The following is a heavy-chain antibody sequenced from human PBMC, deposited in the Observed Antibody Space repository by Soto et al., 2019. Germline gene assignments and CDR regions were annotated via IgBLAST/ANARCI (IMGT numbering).Heavy chain of an antibody. CDR3: AKNGQPPYYYYGLDV. CDR1: GYTFTRYG. J-gene: IGHJ6*02. Sequence: QGHLVQSEAEVKKSGASVKVSCKASGYTFTRYGISWVRQAPGQGLEWMGWISGYNGDTNYAQKFQGRVSMTLDTSTGRAYMELRRLTSDDTAIYYCAKNGQPPYYYYGLDVWGQGTKVTVSS. D-gene: IGHD2-8*01. V-gene: IGHV1-18*01. CDR2: ISGYNGDT.